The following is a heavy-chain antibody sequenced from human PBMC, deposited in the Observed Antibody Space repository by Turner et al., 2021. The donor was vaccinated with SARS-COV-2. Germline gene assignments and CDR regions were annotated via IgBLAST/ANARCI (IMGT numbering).Heavy chain of an antibody. CDR1: GGSISSSSYY. D-gene: IGHD6-13*01. Sequence: QLQLQESGPGLVKPSETLSLTCTVPGGSISSSSYYWGWIRQPPGKGLGWIGGIYYSGSTYYNPSLKSRVTIFVDTSKNQFSLKLSSVTAADTAVYYCARHWEVAAAAYLARFDPWGQGTLVTVSS. J-gene: IGHJ5*02. CDR2: IYYSGST. V-gene: IGHV4-39*01. CDR3: ARHWEVAAAAYLARFDP.